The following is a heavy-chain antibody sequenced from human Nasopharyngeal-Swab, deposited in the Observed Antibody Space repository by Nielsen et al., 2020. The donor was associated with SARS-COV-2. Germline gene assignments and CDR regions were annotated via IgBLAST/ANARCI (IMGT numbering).Heavy chain of an antibody. CDR2: ISYDGSNK. CDR3: ARGVYVVVPAANGDY. D-gene: IGHD2-2*01. Sequence: GESLKISCAASGFTFSSYAMHWVRQAPGKGLEWAAVISYDGSNKYYADSVKGRFTISRDNSKNTLYLQMNSLRAEDTAVYYCARGVYVVVPAANGDYWGQGTLVTVSS. J-gene: IGHJ4*02. V-gene: IGHV3-30-3*01. CDR1: GFTFSSYA.